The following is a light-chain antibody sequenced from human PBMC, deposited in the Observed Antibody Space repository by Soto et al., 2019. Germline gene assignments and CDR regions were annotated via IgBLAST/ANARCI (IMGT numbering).Light chain of an antibody. CDR2: DVT. Sequence: QSALTQPASVSGSPGQSITISCTGTNSDIGGYNFVSWYQQHPGKAPKLMFNDVTNRPSGVSNRFSGSKSGKTASLTISGLQAEDEAVYYCSSYTSTNTVVFGGGTKLTVL. CDR1: NSDIGGYNF. V-gene: IGLV2-14*03. J-gene: IGLJ2*01. CDR3: SSYTSTNTVV.